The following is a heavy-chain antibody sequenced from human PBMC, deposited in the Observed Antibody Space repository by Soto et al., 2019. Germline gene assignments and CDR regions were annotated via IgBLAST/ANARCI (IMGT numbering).Heavy chain of an antibody. CDR1: GFTFSSYS. CDR3: ARSTAMVFGGHYFDY. D-gene: IGHD5-18*01. J-gene: IGHJ4*02. CDR2: ISSSSSYI. Sequence: GGSLRLSCAASGFTFSSYSMNWVRRAPGKGLEWVSSISSSSSYIYYADSVKGRFTISRDNAKNSLYLQMNSLRAEDTAVYYCARSTAMVFGGHYFDYWGQGTLVTVSS. V-gene: IGHV3-21*01.